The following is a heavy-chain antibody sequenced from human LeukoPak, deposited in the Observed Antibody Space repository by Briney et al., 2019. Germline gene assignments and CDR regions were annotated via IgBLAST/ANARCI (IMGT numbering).Heavy chain of an antibody. CDR1: GYTFTSYD. Sequence: GASVKVYCKASGYTFTSYDINWVRQATGQGLEWMGWMNPNSGNTGYAQKFQGRVTMTRNTSISTAYMELSSLRSEDTAVYYCARGDGGYCSSTSCYTGWFDPWGQGTLVTVSS. CDR3: ARGDGGYCSSTSCYTGWFDP. J-gene: IGHJ5*02. D-gene: IGHD2-2*02. V-gene: IGHV1-8*01. CDR2: MNPNSGNT.